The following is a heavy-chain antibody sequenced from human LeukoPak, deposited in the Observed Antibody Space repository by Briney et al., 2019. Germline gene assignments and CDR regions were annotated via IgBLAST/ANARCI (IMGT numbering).Heavy chain of an antibody. J-gene: IGHJ6*02. D-gene: IGHD6-13*01. CDR3: AREVGYSSSWYVSDYYYGMDV. Sequence: SETLSLTCTVSGGSISRGDYYWSWIRQPPGKGLEWIGYIYYSGSTYYNPSLKSRVTISVDTSKNQFSLKLSSVTAADTAVYYCAREVGYSSSWYVSDYYYGMDVWGQGTTVTVSS. CDR1: GGSISRGDYY. CDR2: IYYSGST. V-gene: IGHV4-30-4*01.